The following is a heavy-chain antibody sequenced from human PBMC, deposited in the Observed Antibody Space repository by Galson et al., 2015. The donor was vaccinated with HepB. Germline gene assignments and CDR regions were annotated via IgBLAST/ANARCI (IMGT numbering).Heavy chain of an antibody. CDR1: GYTFTDCT. Sequence: QSGAEVKKPGEPLKISCKASGYTFTDCTINWVRQATGQGLEWMGWMNPNSGNTGYAQKFQGRVTMTRNTSISTAYMELSSLRSEDTAVYYCARVRKVYGVWWFDPWGQGTLVTVSS. CDR3: ARVRKVYGVWWFDP. D-gene: IGHD2-8*01. V-gene: IGHV1-8*02. CDR2: MNPNSGNT. J-gene: IGHJ5*02.